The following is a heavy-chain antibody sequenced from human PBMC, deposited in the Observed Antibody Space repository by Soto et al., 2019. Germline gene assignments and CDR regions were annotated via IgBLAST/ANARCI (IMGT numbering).Heavy chain of an antibody. V-gene: IGHV4-30-4*02. J-gene: IGHJ4*02. CDR2: IYYSGST. D-gene: IGHD6-6*01. Sequence: SETLSLTCTASGGSVSSGDYYWSWIRQPPGKGLEWIGYIYYSGSTYYNPSLKSRVTISVDTSISTAYMELSSLRSEDTAVYYCARIPIIAARRGGFDYWGQGTLVTVSS. CDR3: ARIPIIAARRGGFDY. CDR1: GGSVSSGDYY.